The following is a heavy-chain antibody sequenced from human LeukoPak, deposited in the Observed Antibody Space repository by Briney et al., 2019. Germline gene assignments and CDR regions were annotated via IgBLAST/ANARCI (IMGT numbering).Heavy chain of an antibody. CDR1: GGSISSSSYY. D-gene: IGHD2-15*01. CDR2: IYYSGST. Sequence: SETLSLTCTVSGGSISSSSYYWGWIRQPPGKGLEWIGSIYYSGSTYYNPSLKSRVTISVDTSKNQFSLKLSSVTAADTAVYYCARDNGWWAFSGGSCYGVWGQGTLVTVSS. CDR3: ARDNGWWAFSGGSCYGV. V-gene: IGHV4-39*07. J-gene: IGHJ4*02.